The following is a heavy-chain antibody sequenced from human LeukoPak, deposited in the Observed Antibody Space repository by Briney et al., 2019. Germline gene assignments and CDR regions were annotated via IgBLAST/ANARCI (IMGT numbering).Heavy chain of an antibody. V-gene: IGHV4-38-2*02. D-gene: IGHD2-2*02. CDR3: ARDGPDIVVVPAAILPLDY. J-gene: IGHJ4*02. CDR2: IYHSGST. CDR1: GYSISSGYY. Sequence: PSETLSLTCTVSGYSISSGYYCGWIRQPPGQGLEWIGSIYHSGSTYYNPSLKSRVTISVDTSKNQFSLKLSSVTAADTAVYYCARDGPDIVVVPAAILPLDYWGQGTLVTVSS.